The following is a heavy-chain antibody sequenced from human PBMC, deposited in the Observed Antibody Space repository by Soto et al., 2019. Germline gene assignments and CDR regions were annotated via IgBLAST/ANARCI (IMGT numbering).Heavy chain of an antibody. Sequence: SETLSLTCTVSGGSISSNYWTWIRQPPGKGLEWIGYVYNSGSTNYNPSLKSRVTISEDTSRSQFSLKVDSMTAADTAVYYCARYRREAVAGYTLDSWGQRILVTVS. CDR1: GGSISSNY. D-gene: IGHD6-19*01. CDR2: VYNSGST. V-gene: IGHV4-59*01. CDR3: ARYRREAVAGYTLDS. J-gene: IGHJ4*02.